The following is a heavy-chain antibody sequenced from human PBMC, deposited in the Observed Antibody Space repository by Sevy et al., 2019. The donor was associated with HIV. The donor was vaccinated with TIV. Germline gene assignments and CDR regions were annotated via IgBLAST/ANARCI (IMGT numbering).Heavy chain of an antibody. CDR3: SRVPPPRLCSSASCYAGDYYYYGMDV. V-gene: IGHV3-49*03. D-gene: IGHD2-2*01. CDR1: GFTFGDYG. CDR2: IRSKPYGGAT. Sequence: GGSLRLSCTTSGFTFGDYGMSWFRQAPGKGLEWIGFIRSKPYGGATEYAASVKGRFTISRDDSKSITSLQMSSLKTEDTAGYYCSRVPPPRLCSSASCYAGDYYYYGMDVWGQGTTVTVSS. J-gene: IGHJ6*02.